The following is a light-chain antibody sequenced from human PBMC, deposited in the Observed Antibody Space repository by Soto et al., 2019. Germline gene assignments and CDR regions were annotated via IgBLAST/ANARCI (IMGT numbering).Light chain of an antibody. J-gene: IGKJ5*01. Sequence: EIVLTQSPGTLSLSPGERATLSCRASQSFSSTYLAWYQQKPGQAPRLLIYGASSRATGIPDRFSGGGSGTDFSLTISSLEPEDFAVYYCQQRSNWPITFGQGTRLEIK. V-gene: IGKV3D-20*02. CDR1: QSFSSTY. CDR3: QQRSNWPIT. CDR2: GAS.